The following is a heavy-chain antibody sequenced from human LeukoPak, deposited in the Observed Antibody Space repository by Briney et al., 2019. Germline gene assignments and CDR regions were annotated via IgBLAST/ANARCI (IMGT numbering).Heavy chain of an antibody. Sequence: GGSLRLSCAASGFTFSSYSMNWVRQAPGKGLEWVSYISSSSSTIYYADSVKGRFTISRDTSRNTVYLQMNSLRAEDTAVYYCARGLTYGPYINFDYWGQGTLVTVSS. D-gene: IGHD4-17*01. J-gene: IGHJ4*02. CDR1: GFTFSSYS. CDR2: ISSSSSTI. V-gene: IGHV3-48*01. CDR3: ARGLTYGPYINFDY.